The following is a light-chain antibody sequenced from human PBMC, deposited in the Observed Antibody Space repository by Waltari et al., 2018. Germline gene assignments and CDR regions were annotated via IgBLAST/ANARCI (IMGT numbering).Light chain of an antibody. V-gene: IGKV1-12*01. CDR3: QQAKTFPLT. J-gene: IGKJ4*01. Sequence: DTQMTQSPSAFSASVGDRPPITCRASQGISTWLAWYQQKPGKAPKLLIYAASRLPNGVPSRFSGSGYGTDFTLTISSLQPEDFATYYCQQAKTFPLTFGGGTKVEIK. CDR1: QGISTW. CDR2: AAS.